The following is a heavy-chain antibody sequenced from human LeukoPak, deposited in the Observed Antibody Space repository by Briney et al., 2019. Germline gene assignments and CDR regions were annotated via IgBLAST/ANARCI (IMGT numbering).Heavy chain of an antibody. CDR3: ARDRYGYFDL. J-gene: IGHJ2*01. CDR1: GGSISSGDYY. Sequence: PSETLSLTRTVSGGSISSGDYYWSWIRQPPRNGLEWIQYIYYSGSTYYNPSLKSRVTISVNTSNTQFSLKLSSVTAADTAVYYCARDRYGYFDLWGRGTLVTVSS. CDR2: IYYSGST. V-gene: IGHV4-30-4*08.